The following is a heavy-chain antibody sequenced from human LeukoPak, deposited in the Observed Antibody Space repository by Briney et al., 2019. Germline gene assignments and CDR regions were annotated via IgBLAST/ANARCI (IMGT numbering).Heavy chain of an antibody. V-gene: IGHV3-23*01. J-gene: IGHJ6*03. CDR2: INGEMNFK. Sequence: PGGSLRLSCAASGFTFSNYAMIWVRQAPGKGLECVSTINGEMNFKYYADSVKGRFTISRDNSENTLYLHMSNMRPEDTATYYCARNEAGYPYYIGVWGEGTAVTVSS. CDR1: GFTFSNYA. CDR3: ARNEAGYPYYIGV. D-gene: IGHD5-18*01.